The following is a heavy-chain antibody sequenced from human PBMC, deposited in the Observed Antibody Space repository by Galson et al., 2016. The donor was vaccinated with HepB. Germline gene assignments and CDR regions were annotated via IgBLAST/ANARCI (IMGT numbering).Heavy chain of an antibody. V-gene: IGHV1-46*01. D-gene: IGHD5-12*01. J-gene: IGHJ4*02. CDR2: ITPSGGST. Sequence: SVKVSCKASGYTFTNYYLHWVRQAPGQGLEWMGIITPSGGSTNYAQKFQGRVTMTRDTSTSTVYMELSSLRSEDTAVYYCARVRAHSGYDPYYFDYWGQGTLVTVSS. CDR1: GYTFTNYY. CDR3: ARVRAHSGYDPYYFDY.